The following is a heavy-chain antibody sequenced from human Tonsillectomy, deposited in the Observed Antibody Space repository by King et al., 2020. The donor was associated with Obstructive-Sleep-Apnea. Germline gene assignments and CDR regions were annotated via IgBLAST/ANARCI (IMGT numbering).Heavy chain of an antibody. CDR3: ARHNILTGYYNRYFDY. V-gene: IGHV4-39*01. Sequence: LQLQESGPGLVKPSENLSLTCTVSGGSISGSYNYWGWIRQPPGRGLEWIGSIYYSGSTYYNPSLKSRVTISVDTSKNQFSLKLNSVTAADTAVYYCARHNILTGYYNRYFDYWGQGTLVTVSS. D-gene: IGHD3-9*01. J-gene: IGHJ4*02. CDR2: IYYSGST. CDR1: GGSISGSYNY.